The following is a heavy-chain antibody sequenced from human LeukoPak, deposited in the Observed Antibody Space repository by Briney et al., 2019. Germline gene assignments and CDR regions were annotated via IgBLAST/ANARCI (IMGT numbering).Heavy chain of an antibody. CDR2: INPNSGGT. CDR3: AINGDCSGGSCYS. Sequence: ASVKVSCKASGYTFTGYYMHWVRQAPGQGLEWMGRINPNSGGTNYAQKFQGRVTMTRDTSISTAYMELSRLRSDDTAVCYCAINGDCSGGSCYSWGAGTLVTVSS. D-gene: IGHD2-15*01. V-gene: IGHV1-2*06. CDR1: GYTFTGYY. J-gene: IGHJ4*02.